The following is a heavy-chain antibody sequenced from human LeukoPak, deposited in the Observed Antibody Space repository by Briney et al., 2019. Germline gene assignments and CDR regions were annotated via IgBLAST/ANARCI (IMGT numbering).Heavy chain of an antibody. Sequence: ASVKVSCKASGYPFTSYAMNWVRQAPGQGLEWMGWINTNTGNPTYAQGFTGRFVFSLDTSVSTAYLQINSLKAEDTAVYYCARGVATMVRGAHGYWGQGTLVTVSS. CDR3: ARGVATMVRGAHGY. D-gene: IGHD3-10*01. V-gene: IGHV7-4-1*02. J-gene: IGHJ4*02. CDR1: GYPFTSYA. CDR2: INTNTGNP.